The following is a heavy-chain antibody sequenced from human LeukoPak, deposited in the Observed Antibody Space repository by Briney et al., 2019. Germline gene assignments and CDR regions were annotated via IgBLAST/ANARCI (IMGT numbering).Heavy chain of an antibody. J-gene: IGHJ4*02. Sequence: GGSLRLSCAASGFTFSSYAMSWVRQAPGKGLEWVSAISGSGGSTYYADSVKGRFTISRDNSKNTLYLQINSLRAEDTAVYYCAKYYDSSGYYYGVGFDYWGQGTLVTVSS. V-gene: IGHV3-23*01. D-gene: IGHD3-22*01. CDR2: ISGSGGST. CDR1: GFTFSSYA. CDR3: AKYYDSSGYYYGVGFDY.